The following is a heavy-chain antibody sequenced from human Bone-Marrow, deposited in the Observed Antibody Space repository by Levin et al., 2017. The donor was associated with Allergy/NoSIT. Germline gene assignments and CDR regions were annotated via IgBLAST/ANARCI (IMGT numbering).Heavy chain of an antibody. CDR3: AKDLSRWAKPVAGPTGEPFDY. V-gene: IGHV3-30*18. Sequence: GESLKISCEASGFTFRSYGMHWVRQAPGKGLEWVAVISYDGSTENSADSVRGRFTISRDNSKNTVYLEMNSLRPEDTAMYYCAKDLSRWAKPVAGPTGEPFDYWGQGTLVTVSS. J-gene: IGHJ4*02. CDR1: GFTFRSYG. D-gene: IGHD6-19*01. CDR2: ISYDGSTE.